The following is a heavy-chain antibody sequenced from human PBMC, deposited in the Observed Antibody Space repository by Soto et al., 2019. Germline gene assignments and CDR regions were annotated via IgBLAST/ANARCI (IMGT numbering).Heavy chain of an antibody. CDR1: GRSISSSSSD. CDR2: IYYSGST. V-gene: IGHV4-39*01. CDR3: ARHRAAAGRLDV. J-gene: IGHJ6*02. Sequence: SATRYLTSTFSGRSISSSSSDWVWIHYPPGKGVEWIGSIYYSGSTYSNPPLKSRVTISVDTSKNQFSLKLSSVTAADTAVYYCARHRAAAGRLDVWGQGTTVS. D-gene: IGHD6-13*01.